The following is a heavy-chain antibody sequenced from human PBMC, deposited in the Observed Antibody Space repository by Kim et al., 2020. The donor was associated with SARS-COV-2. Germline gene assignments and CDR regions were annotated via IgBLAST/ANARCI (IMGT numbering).Heavy chain of an antibody. V-gene: IGHV1-2*02. CDR3: ARSLDYYDSSGPGVAFDI. CDR1: GYTFTGYY. CDR2: INPNSGGT. Sequence: ASVKVSCKASGYTFTGYYMHWVRQAPGQGLEWMGWINPNSGGTNYAQKFQGRVTMTRDTSISTAYMELSRLRSDDTAVYYCARSLDYYDSSGPGVAFDIWGQGTMVTVSS. D-gene: IGHD3-22*01. J-gene: IGHJ3*02.